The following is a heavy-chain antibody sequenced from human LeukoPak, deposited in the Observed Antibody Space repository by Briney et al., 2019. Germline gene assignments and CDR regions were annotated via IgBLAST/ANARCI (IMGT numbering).Heavy chain of an antibody. CDR2: IYTSGST. CDR1: GGSISSGSYY. V-gene: IGHV4-61*02. CDR3: ARTMGSVGAVDY. J-gene: IGHJ4*02. D-gene: IGHD1-26*01. Sequence: PSQTLSLTCTVSGGSISSGSYYWSWIRQPAGKGLEWIGRIYTSGSTNYNPSLKSRVTISVDTSKNQFSLKLSSVTAADTAVYYCARTMGSVGAVDYWGQGTLVTVSS.